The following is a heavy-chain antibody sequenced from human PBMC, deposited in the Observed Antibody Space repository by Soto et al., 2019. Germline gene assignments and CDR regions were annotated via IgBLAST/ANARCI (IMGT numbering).Heavy chain of an antibody. D-gene: IGHD2-2*01. Sequence: SETLSLTCTVSGGSISSYSWSWIRQPAGKGLEWIGRIYTSGSTNYNPSLKSRVRMSVDTSKNKISLQLSSVTAADTAVYYWARANCCSTSFYWGSMDVWGQGTTVTVSS. J-gene: IGHJ6*02. CDR2: IYTSGST. V-gene: IGHV4-4*07. CDR3: ARANCCSTSFYWGSMDV. CDR1: GGSISSYS.